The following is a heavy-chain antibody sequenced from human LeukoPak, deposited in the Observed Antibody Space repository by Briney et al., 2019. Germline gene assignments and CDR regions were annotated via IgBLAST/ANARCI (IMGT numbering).Heavy chain of an antibody. CDR3: AREDWDGPPFDY. CDR2: IYTSGST. D-gene: IGHD3/OR15-3a*01. V-gene: IGHV4-61*02. Sequence: PSQTLSLTCTVSGGSISSGSYYWSWIRQPAGKGLEWIGRIYTSGSTNYNPSLKSRVTISVDTSKNQFSLKLSSVTAADTAVYYCAREDWDGPPFDYWGQGTLVTVSS. J-gene: IGHJ4*02. CDR1: GGSISSGSYY.